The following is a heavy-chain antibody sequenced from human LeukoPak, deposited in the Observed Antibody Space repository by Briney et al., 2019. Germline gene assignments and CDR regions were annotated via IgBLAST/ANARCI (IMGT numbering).Heavy chain of an antibody. CDR2: IYYSGST. CDR1: GGSVSSGSYY. D-gene: IGHD3-10*01. CDR3: ASRGRGSGSYYGY. Sequence: SETLSLTCPVSGGSVSSGSYYWSWIRQPPGKGLEWIGYIYYSGSTNYNPSLKSRVTISVDTSKNQFSLKLSSVTAADTAVYYCASRGRGSGSYYGYWGQGTLVTVSS. J-gene: IGHJ4*02. V-gene: IGHV4-61*01.